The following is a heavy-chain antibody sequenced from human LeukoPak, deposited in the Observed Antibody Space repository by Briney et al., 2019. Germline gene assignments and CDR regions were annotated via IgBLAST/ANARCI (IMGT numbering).Heavy chain of an antibody. D-gene: IGHD2-15*01. J-gene: IGHJ6*02. CDR2: INQDGSDK. V-gene: IGHV3-7*01. CDR3: ARDLVVVGSSFSYGMDV. CDR1: GFSICAYL. Sequence: GGSLRLSRSAPGFSICAYLMSLVRQAPGEGLEWGANINQDGSDKYSVDSVKGRFTISRDNAKNSLYLEMNSLRADDTAVYCCARDLVVVGSSFSYGMDVWGQGTTVTVSS.